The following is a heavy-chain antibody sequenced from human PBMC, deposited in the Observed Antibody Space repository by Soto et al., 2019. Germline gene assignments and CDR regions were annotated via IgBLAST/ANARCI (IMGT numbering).Heavy chain of an antibody. J-gene: IGHJ5*02. CDR2: INWSGRST. CDR1: GFTFDDYA. CDR3: AVASVGVGGGFDP. D-gene: IGHD2-15*01. V-gene: IGHV3-20*04. Sequence: EVQLVESGGGVVRPGGSLRLSCAASGFTFDDYAMSWVRQAPGKGLEWVSGINWSGRSTGYADSMKGRFTISRDNAKKSLYLQMTSLGAGDTALYYCAVASVGVGGGFDPWGQGTLVTVSS.